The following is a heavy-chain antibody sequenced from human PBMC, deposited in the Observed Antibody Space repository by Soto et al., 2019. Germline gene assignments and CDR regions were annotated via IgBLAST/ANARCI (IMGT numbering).Heavy chain of an antibody. D-gene: IGHD2-15*01. J-gene: IGHJ5*02. CDR2: INHSGST. CDR3: ARVRRYCSGGSCSSGGIDWFDH. V-gene: IGHV4-34*01. Sequence: QVQLQQRGAGLLKPSETLSLTCAVYGGSFSGYYWSWIRQPPGKGLEWIGEINHSGSTNYNPSLKSRVTISVDTSKHQFSLKLSSVTAADTAVYYCARVRRYCSGGSCSSGGIDWFDHCGQGTLVTVSS. CDR1: GGSFSGYY.